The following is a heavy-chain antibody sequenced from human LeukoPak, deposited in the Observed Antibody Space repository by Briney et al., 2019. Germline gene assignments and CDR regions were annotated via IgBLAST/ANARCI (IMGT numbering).Heavy chain of an antibody. V-gene: IGHV4-34*08. CDR2: INHSGST. CDR1: GFTFSKYW. J-gene: IGHJ5*02. D-gene: IGHD3-16*01. CDR3: AREGDKGFDP. Sequence: PGGSLRLSCAASGFTFSKYWMSWIRQAPGKGLEWIGEINHSGSTNYNPSLKSRATISVDTSKNQFSLKLSSVTAADTAVYYCAREGDKGFDPWGQGTLVTVSS.